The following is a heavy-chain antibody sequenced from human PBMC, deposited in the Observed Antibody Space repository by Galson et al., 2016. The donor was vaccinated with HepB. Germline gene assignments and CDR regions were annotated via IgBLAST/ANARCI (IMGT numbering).Heavy chain of an antibody. J-gene: IGHJ3*01. CDR3: ARDKGIGGAFDV. D-gene: IGHD3-16*01. V-gene: IGHV3-11*01. CDR2: IGNSDISI. Sequence: LEWISYIGNSDISIFYANSVEGRFTISRDNAKNSLYLQMNSLTVDDTAVYYCARDKGIGGAFDVWGQGTVVTVSS.